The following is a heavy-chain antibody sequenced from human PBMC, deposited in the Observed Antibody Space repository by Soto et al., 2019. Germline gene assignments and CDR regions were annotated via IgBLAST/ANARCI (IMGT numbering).Heavy chain of an antibody. D-gene: IGHD2-2*01. CDR3: ATVSKVDDY. Sequence: PGGSLRLSCAASGFTFSNYAMSWVREAPGKGLEWVSSITSNGARTYYADSVKGRFTISRDNSENTLYMQMNSLRAEDTAMYYCATVSKVDDYWGRGTLVTVSS. CDR2: ITSNGART. CDR1: GFTFSNYA. J-gene: IGHJ4*02. V-gene: IGHV3-23*01.